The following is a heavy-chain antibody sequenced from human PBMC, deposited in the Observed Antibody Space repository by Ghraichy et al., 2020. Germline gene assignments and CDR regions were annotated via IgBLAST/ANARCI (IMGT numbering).Heavy chain of an antibody. CDR1: GTSVRSYF. J-gene: IGHJ4*02. CDR3: ARMGGYKDPLWY. CDR2: IFYSGST. Sequence: SDTLSLTCTVSGTSVRSYFWSWIRQPPGKGLEWIGDIFYSGSTNYNPSLKSRVTISIDASSNQFSLNLSSVTAADTAVYYCARMGGYKDPLWYWGQGTLVAVSS. D-gene: IGHD3-10*01. V-gene: IGHV4-59*02.